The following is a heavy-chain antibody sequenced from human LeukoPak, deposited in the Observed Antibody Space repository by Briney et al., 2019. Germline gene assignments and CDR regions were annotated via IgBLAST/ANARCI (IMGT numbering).Heavy chain of an antibody. CDR1: GFTFSSYA. CDR3: AKGGSTVTRVLWFDP. J-gene: IGHJ5*02. D-gene: IGHD4-17*01. CDR2: ISGSGGST. Sequence: GGSLRLSCAASGFTFSSYAMSWVRPAPGNGLEWVSAISGSGGSTYYADSVKGRFTISRDNSKNTLYLQMNSLRAEDTAVYYCAKGGSTVTRVLWFDPWGQGTLVTVSS. V-gene: IGHV3-23*01.